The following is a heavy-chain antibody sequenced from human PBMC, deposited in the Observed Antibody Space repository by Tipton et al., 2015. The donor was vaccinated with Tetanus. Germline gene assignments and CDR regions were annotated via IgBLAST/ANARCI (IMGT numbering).Heavy chain of an antibody. Sequence: TLSLTCTVSGGSISDYYWSWIRQPAGKGLEWIGRIYISGKTYYNPSLKSRITMSVDASKNQFSLKLSSVTAADTAVYFCARASGSHPSYYYYAADVWGQGTSVTVSS. CDR3: ARASGSHPSYYYYAADV. D-gene: IGHD1-26*01. CDR1: GGSISDYY. CDR2: IYISGKT. J-gene: IGHJ6*02. V-gene: IGHV4-4*07.